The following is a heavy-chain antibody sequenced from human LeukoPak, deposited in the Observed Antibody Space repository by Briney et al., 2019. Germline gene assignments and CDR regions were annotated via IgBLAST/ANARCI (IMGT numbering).Heavy chain of an antibody. V-gene: IGHV3-30*03. Sequence: PGGSLRLSCAASGFTFSSYGMHWVRRAPGKGLEWVAVISYDGSNKYYADSVKGRFTISRDNSKNTLYLQMNSLRAEDTAVYYCATARIAAARYFDLWGRGTLVTVSS. D-gene: IGHD6-13*01. J-gene: IGHJ2*01. CDR1: GFTFSSYG. CDR2: ISYDGSNK. CDR3: ATARIAAARYFDL.